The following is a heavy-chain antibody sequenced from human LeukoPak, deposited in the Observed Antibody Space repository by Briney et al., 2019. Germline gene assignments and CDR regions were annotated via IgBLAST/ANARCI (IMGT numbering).Heavy chain of an antibody. CDR2: ISAYNGNT. Sequence: ASVKVSCKASGYTFTSYGISWVRQAPGQGLEWMGWISAYNGNTNYAQKLQGRATMTTDTSTSTAYMELRSLRSDDTAVYYCARDERYCSSTSCQGMLYDASDIWGRGTMVTVSS. J-gene: IGHJ3*02. D-gene: IGHD2-2*01. V-gene: IGHV1-18*01. CDR1: GYTFTSYG. CDR3: ARDERYCSSTSCQGMLYDASDI.